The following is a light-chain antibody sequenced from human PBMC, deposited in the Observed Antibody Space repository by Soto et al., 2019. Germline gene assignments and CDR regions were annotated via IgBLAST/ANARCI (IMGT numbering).Light chain of an antibody. V-gene: IGKV3-11*01. CDR2: GAS. Sequence: EIVMTQSPATLSVSPGERATLSCRASQSVSSDLAWYHQKPGQAPRLLIYGASTRATGIPARFSGSGSVTDFTLTISSLEPEDFAVYYCQQRSNWITFGQGTRLEIK. CDR1: QSVSSD. CDR3: QQRSNWIT. J-gene: IGKJ5*01.